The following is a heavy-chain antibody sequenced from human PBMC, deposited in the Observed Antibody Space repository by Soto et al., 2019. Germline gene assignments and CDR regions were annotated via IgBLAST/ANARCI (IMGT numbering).Heavy chain of an antibody. J-gene: IGHJ4*02. CDR1: GYTFTSYG. CDR3: ARDKGYSSGPYYFDY. Sequence: GASVKVSCKASGYTFTSYGVSWVRQAPGQGLEWMGWISAYNGNTNYAQKLQGRVTMTTDTSTSTAYMELRSLRSDDTAVYYCARDKGYSSGPYYFDYWGQGTLVTVSS. CDR2: ISAYNGNT. D-gene: IGHD6-19*01. V-gene: IGHV1-18*01.